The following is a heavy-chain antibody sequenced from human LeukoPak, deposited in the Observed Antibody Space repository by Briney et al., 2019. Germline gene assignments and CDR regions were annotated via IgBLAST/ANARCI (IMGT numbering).Heavy chain of an antibody. CDR2: IKSDGST. CDR1: GFTFSSYW. D-gene: IGHD3-3*01. J-gene: IGHJ4*02. V-gene: IGHV3-74*01. CDR3: ARVYDFWSGYYFDY. Sequence: GGSLRLSCAASGFTFSSYWMHWVRQIPGKGLVWVSRIKSDGSTIYADSVKGRFTISRDNAKNTVYLQMNSLRAEDTAVYYCARVYDFWSGYYFDYWGQGTLVTVSS.